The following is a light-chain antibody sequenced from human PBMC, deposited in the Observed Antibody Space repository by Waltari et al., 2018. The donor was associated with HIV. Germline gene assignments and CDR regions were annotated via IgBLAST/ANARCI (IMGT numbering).Light chain of an antibody. CDR2: QVS. Sequence: DIQLTQSPSTLSASVGDRVTITCRASQSISTYLAWYQQKSGKAPNLLIYQVSTLESGVPSRFSGSGSWTEFSLTISSLQPDDFATYYCQHYNNYMWTFGQGTKVEIK. V-gene: IGKV1-5*03. CDR3: QHYNNYMWT. CDR1: QSISTY. J-gene: IGKJ1*01.